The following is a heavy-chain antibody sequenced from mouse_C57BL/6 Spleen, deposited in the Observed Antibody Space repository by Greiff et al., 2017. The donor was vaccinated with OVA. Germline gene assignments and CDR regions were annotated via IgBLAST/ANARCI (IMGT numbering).Heavy chain of an antibody. Sequence: VKLQQSGPELVKPGASVKISCKASGYAFSSSWMNWVKQRPGKGLEWIGRIYPGDGDTNYNGKFKGKATLTADKSSSTAYMQLSSLTSEDSAVYFCARGGTSDFDVWGTGTTVTVAS. V-gene: IGHV1-82*01. CDR1: GYAFSSSW. D-gene: IGHD3-3*01. J-gene: IGHJ1*03. CDR2: IYPGDGDT. CDR3: ARGGTSDFDV.